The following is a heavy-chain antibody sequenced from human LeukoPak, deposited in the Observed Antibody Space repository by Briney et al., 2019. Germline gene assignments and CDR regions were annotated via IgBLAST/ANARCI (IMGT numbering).Heavy chain of an antibody. J-gene: IGHJ5*02. CDR1: GGSISSGGYY. CDR2: IYHSGST. Sequence: PSETLSLTCTVSGGSISSGGYYWNWIRQPPGKGLEWIGYIYHSGSTYYNPSLKSRVTISVDTSKNQFSLKLSSVTAADTAVYYCARRSSSWTSGWFDPWGQGTLVTVSS. V-gene: IGHV4-30-2*01. D-gene: IGHD6-13*01. CDR3: ARRSSSWTSGWFDP.